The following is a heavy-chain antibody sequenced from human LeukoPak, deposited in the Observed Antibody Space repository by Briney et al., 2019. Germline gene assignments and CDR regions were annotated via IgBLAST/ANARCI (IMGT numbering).Heavy chain of an antibody. J-gene: IGHJ4*02. CDR1: GGSISSYY. CDR2: IYYSGST. V-gene: IGHV4-59*08. CDR3: ARLLSRYGPFDY. Sequence: SETLSLTCTVSGGSISSYYWSWIRQPPGKGLEWIGYIYYSGSTNYNPSLNSRVTISVDTSKNQFSLKLSSVTAADTAVYYCARLLSRYGPFDYWGQGTLVTVSS. D-gene: IGHD4-17*01.